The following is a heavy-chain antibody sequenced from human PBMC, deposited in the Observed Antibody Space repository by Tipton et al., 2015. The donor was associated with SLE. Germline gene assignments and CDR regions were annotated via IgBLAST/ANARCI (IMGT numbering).Heavy chain of an antibody. D-gene: IGHD1-26*01. V-gene: IGHV3-74*03. CDR1: GFTFSTYW. J-gene: IGHJ6*03. Sequence: SLRLSCAASGFTFSTYWMHWVRQAPGKGLEWVSRINTDGCSTTYADSVKGRFTISRDNAKNTLYLQMSSLRAEDTAVYYCARDSAYYYMDVWGKGTTVTVSS. CDR3: ARDSAYYYMDV. CDR2: INTDGCST.